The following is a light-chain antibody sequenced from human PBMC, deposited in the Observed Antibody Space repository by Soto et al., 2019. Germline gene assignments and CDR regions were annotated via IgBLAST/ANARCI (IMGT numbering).Light chain of an antibody. CDR3: STWDSRLSDWV. Sequence: QSALTQPASVSGSPGQSITISCTGTSSDIGFYNYVSWYQQHPGKAPKLMIYEVSNRPSGISSRFSGSKSGNTASLTISGLQGEDEADYYCSTWDSRLSDWVFGGGTKLTVL. CDR1: SSDIGFYNY. J-gene: IGLJ3*02. CDR2: EVS. V-gene: IGLV2-14*01.